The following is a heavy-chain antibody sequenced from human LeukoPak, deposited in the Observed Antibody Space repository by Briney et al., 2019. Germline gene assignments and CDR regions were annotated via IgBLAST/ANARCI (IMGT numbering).Heavy chain of an antibody. CDR3: ARGAIVVVPAAIGDTFDY. CDR2: IYYSGST. J-gene: IGHJ4*02. CDR1: GGSISSYY. Sequence: SETLSLTCTVSGGSISSYYWSWIRQPPGKGLEWIGYIYYSGSTNYNPSLKSRVTISVDTSKNQFSLKLSSVTAADTAVYYCARGAIVVVPAAIGDTFDYWGQGTLVTVSS. D-gene: IGHD2-2*01. V-gene: IGHV4-59*01.